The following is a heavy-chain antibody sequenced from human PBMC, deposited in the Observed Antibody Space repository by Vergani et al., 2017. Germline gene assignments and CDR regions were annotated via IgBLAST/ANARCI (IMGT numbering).Heavy chain of an antibody. CDR2: INPSGGST. CDR1: GSTFTIYY. Sequence: QVQLVQSGAEVRRPGSSLNVSSKASGSTFTIYYIHWLRQAPGQGFEWMGIINPSGGSTMYAQKFQGRVTMTRDTSTSTVYMELSSLRSEDTAVYYCARGYLYGSGTFPYYFDYWGQGTLVTVSS. CDR3: ARGYLYGSGTFPYYFDY. D-gene: IGHD3-10*01. V-gene: IGHV1-46*03. J-gene: IGHJ4*02.